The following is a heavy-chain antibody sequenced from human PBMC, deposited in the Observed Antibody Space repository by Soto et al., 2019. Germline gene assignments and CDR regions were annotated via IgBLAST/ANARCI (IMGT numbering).Heavy chain of an antibody. D-gene: IGHD6-19*01. CDR3: ARDLYTDRISVAVC. V-gene: IGHV3-64*01. CDR2: ISSNGGST. J-gene: IGHJ4*02. Sequence: EVQVVESGGGLVQPGGSLRLSCAASGFTFSNYPMHWVRQAPGKGLEYVSAISSNGGSTYYANSVKGRFTISRDNSKITLYLQMGSLRGEDMAVYYCARDLYTDRISVAVCWGQGTLVTVSS. CDR1: GFTFSNYP.